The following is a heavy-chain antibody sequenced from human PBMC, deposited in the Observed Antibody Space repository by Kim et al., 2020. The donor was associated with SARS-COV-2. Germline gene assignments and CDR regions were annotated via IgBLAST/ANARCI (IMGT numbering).Heavy chain of an antibody. D-gene: IGHD6-13*01. J-gene: IGHJ4*02. CDR1: GFTFSSYA. CDR2: ISYDGSNK. V-gene: IGHV3-30-3*01. Sequence: GGSLRLSCAASGFTFSSYAMHWVRQAPGKGLEWVAVISYDGSNKYYADSVKGRFTISRDNSKNTLYLQMNSLRAEDTAVYYCARDLFGDAGYSSSLIGYWGQGTLVTVSS. CDR3: ARDLFGDAGYSSSLIGY.